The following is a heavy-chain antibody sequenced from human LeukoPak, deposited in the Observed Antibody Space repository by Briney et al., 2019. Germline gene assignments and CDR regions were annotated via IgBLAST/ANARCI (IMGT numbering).Heavy chain of an antibody. CDR3: ARDAGDFDY. D-gene: IGHD3-10*01. CDR1: GGTFSSYA. V-gene: IGHV1-69*04. CDR2: IIPILGIA. J-gene: IGHJ4*02. Sequence: ASVKVSCKASGGTFSSYAISWVRQAPGQGLEWMGRIIPILGIANYARKFQGRVTITADKSTSTAYMELSSLRSEDTAVYYCARDAGDFDYWGQGTLVTVSS.